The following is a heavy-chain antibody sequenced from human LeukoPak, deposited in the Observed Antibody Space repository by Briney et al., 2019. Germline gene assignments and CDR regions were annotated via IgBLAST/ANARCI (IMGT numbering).Heavy chain of an antibody. CDR1: GYTFTGYG. V-gene: IGHV1-18*01. J-gene: IGHJ4*02. CDR3: ARDAYDSNCCPY. D-gene: IGHD3-22*01. Sequence: GASVKVSCKASGYTFTGYGISWVRQAPGQGLEWMGWISAYNGNTNYAQKFQGRVTLTTEASTGTAYMELRSLRSDDTAVYYCARDAYDSNCCPYWGQGTLVTVSS. CDR2: ISAYNGNT.